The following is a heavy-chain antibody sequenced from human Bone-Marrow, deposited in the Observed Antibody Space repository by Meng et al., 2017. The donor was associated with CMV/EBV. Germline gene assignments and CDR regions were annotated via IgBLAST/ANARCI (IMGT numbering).Heavy chain of an antibody. CDR2: IRSKAYGGTT. CDR1: GFTFGDYA. CDR3: TRDSKTGTSWSRLSVIDY. Sequence: GGSLRLSCTASGFTFGDYAMSWVRQAPGKGLEWVGFIRSKAYGGTTEYAESVKGRFTISRDDSKSIDYLQMNSLKTEDTDVYYCTRDSKTGTSWSRLSVIDYWGQGTLVTVAS. J-gene: IGHJ4*02. D-gene: IGHD1-1*01. V-gene: IGHV3-49*04.